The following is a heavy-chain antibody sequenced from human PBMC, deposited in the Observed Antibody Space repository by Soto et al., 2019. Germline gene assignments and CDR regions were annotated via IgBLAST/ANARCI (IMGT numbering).Heavy chain of an antibody. D-gene: IGHD1-1*01. CDR3: ARGRYGDY. CDR1: GYDFTTYG. Sequence: QVHLVQSGAEVKKPGASVKVSCKGSGYDFTTYGITWVRQAPGQGLEWMAWISAHNGNTDDAQKLQGRVTVTRDTSTSTAYMDLRSMRSDDTAVYYCARGRYGDYWGQGALVTVSS. V-gene: IGHV1-18*01. J-gene: IGHJ4*02. CDR2: ISAHNGNT.